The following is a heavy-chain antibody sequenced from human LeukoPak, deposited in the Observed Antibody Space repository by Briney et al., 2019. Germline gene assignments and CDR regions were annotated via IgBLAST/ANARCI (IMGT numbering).Heavy chain of an antibody. CDR2: IYPGGNT. D-gene: IGHD1-1*01. Sequence: GGSLRLSCAASGFSVGSNYMNWVRQAPGKGLEWVSLIYPGGNTYYAASVKGRFTISRDNSKDTVFLQMNSLKFEDTAIYYCARGQSFIRLDRKAFDIGAKGHWSPSLQ. V-gene: IGHV3-53*01. CDR1: GFSVGSNY. J-gene: IGHJ3*02. CDR3: ARGQSFIRLDRKAFD.